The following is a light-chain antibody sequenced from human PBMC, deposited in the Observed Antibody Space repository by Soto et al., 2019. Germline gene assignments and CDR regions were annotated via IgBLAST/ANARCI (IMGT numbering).Light chain of an antibody. J-gene: IGKJ1*01. Sequence: EIVLTQSPATLSLSPGERATLSCWASQSVSNYFVWYQQKPGQAPRLLIYDASKRAAGVPDRFSGSGSGTEFTLTISGLEPEDFAVYYCQQYGSSGTFGQGTKVDIK. CDR2: DAS. CDR3: QQYGSSGT. V-gene: IGKV3-20*01. CDR1: QSVSNY.